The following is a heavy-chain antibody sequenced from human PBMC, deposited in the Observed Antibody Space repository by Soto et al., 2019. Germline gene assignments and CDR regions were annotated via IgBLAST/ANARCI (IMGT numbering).Heavy chain of an antibody. CDR1: GYSFTSYW. D-gene: IGHD5-18*01. J-gene: IGHJ4*02. V-gene: IGHV5-10-1*01. CDR2: IDPSDSYT. CDR3: ASGATIHSFLDY. Sequence: PGESLKISCKGSGYSFTSYWISWVRQMPGKGLEWMGRIDPSDSYTNYSPSFQGHVTISADKSISTAYLQWSSLKASDTAMYYCASGATIHSFLDYWGQGTLVTVSS.